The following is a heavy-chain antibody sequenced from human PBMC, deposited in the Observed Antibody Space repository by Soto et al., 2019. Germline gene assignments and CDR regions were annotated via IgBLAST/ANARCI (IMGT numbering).Heavy chain of an antibody. J-gene: IGHJ6*02. Sequence: GGSLRLSCAASGFTFSNAWMNWGRQAPGKGLEWVGRIKSKTDGGTTDYAAPVKGRFTISRDDSKNTLYLQMNSLKTEDTAVYYCTTLRYYDFWSGYEYYYGMDVWGQGTTVTVSS. V-gene: IGHV3-15*07. CDR2: IKSKTDGGTT. CDR3: TTLRYYDFWSGYEYYYGMDV. D-gene: IGHD3-3*01. CDR1: GFTFSNAW.